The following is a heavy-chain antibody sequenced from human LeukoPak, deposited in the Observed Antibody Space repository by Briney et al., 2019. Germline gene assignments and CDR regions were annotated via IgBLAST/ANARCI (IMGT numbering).Heavy chain of an antibody. CDR1: GGSISSGSYY. Sequence: SQTLSLTCTVSGGSISSGSYYWGWVRQPPGKGLEWIGTIDYSGSTYYNPSLKSRATISIDTSKNQFSLTLSPVTAADTAIYYCAREYTLYISGWFIDYWGQGTVVTVSS. V-gene: IGHV4-39*07. CDR2: IDYSGST. D-gene: IGHD6-19*01. CDR3: AREYTLYISGWFIDY. J-gene: IGHJ4*02.